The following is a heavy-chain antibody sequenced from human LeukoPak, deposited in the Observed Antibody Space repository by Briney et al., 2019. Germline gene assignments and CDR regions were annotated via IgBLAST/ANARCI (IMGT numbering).Heavy chain of an antibody. CDR3: ARNTIWTGYYAFDL. J-gene: IGHJ3*01. V-gene: IGHV1-2*02. CDR1: GYRFIGYY. Sequence: ASVKVSCKASGYRFIGYYMHWLRQAPGQGLEWMGWINPNSGGTNYAQKFQGRVTMTRDTSISTAYMELSRLRSDDTAVYYCARNTIWTGYYAFDLWGQGTLVTVSS. D-gene: IGHD3/OR15-3a*01. CDR2: INPNSGGT.